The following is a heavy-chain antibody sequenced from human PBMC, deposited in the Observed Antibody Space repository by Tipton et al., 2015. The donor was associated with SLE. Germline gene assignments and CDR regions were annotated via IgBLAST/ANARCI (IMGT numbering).Heavy chain of an antibody. V-gene: IGHV1-8*01. D-gene: IGHD5-18*01. CDR3: ARGYSYGSPFDY. CDR1: GYTFTRYD. J-gene: IGHJ4*02. Sequence: QVQLVQSGAEVKKPGASVKVSCKASGYTFTRYDINWVRQATGQGLEWMGWMNPNSGNTGDAQKFQGRVTMTRNTSISTACMELSSPRSEDTAVYDCARGYSYGSPFDYWGQGTLVTVSS. CDR2: MNPNSGNT.